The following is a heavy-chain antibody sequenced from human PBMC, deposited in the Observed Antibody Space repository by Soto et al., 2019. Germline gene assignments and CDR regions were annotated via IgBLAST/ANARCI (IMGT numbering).Heavy chain of an antibody. J-gene: IGHJ6*02. D-gene: IGHD6-19*01. V-gene: IGHV4-34*01. CDR2: LDQSGGT. CDR1: GDSLRGQS. Sequence: SETLSLTCAVVGDSLRGQSWNWIRQSPGKGLEWIGELDQSGGTKCNPSLKSRAIISDDTSKNQFSLTLTSVTAADTAVYYCAREDSYGWSGGSLDVWGQGTTVTVSS. CDR3: AREDSYGWSGGSLDV.